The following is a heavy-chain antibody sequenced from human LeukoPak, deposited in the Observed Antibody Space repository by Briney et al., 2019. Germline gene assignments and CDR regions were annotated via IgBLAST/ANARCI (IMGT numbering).Heavy chain of an antibody. Sequence: PGGSLRLSCTVSGFIFSNYPMHWVRQAPGKELEWVAVVSNDGNKTNYAQSVRGRFSISRDNSKNTLFLQMNSLRAEDTAAYYCATEPRWELYSFDIWGQGTMVTVSS. J-gene: IGHJ3*02. CDR3: ATEPRWELYSFDI. CDR1: GFIFSNYP. V-gene: IGHV3-30*04. CDR2: VSNDGNKT. D-gene: IGHD1-7*01.